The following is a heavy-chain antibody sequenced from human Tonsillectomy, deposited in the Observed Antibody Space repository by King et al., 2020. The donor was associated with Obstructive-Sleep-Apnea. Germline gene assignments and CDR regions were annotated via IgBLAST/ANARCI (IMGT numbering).Heavy chain of an antibody. CDR1: GFAFSSYG. CDR2: IRYDGSDI. V-gene: IGHV3-30*02. Sequence: VQLVESGGGVVQPGGSLRLSCAASGFAFSSYGMHWVRQAPNKGLEWVTFIRYDGSDIFYADSVKGRFIISRDNFKNTLYLQMNSLRPEDTAVYYCAKGVHSSSWSWGQGTLVIVSS. CDR3: AKGVHSSSWS. D-gene: IGHD6-13*01. J-gene: IGHJ5*02.